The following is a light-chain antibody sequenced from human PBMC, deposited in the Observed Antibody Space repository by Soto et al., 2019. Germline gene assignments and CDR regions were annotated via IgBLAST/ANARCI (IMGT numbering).Light chain of an antibody. CDR3: QQYNEWPLT. Sequence: VMTQSPATLSVSPWERATLSCRASLSISNNLAWYQQKPGQAPMLLIYSASTRATAIPARFSGSASGTEFTLTISRLQSEDFAVYYCQQYNEWPLTFGGGTKVETK. CDR1: LSISNN. J-gene: IGKJ4*01. V-gene: IGKV3-15*01. CDR2: SAS.